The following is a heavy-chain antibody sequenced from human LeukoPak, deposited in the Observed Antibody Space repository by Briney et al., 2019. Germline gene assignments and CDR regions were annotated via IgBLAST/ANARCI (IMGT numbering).Heavy chain of an antibody. CDR2: IIPIFGTA. J-gene: IGHJ3*02. V-gene: IGHV1-69*13. CDR3: ARDTQRGYSPLIDAFDI. Sequence: ASVKVSCKASGGTFSSYAISWVRQAPGQGLEWMGGIIPIFGTANYAQKFQGRVTITADESTSTAYMELSSLRSEDTAVYYCARDTQRGYSPLIDAFDIWGQGTMVTVSS. D-gene: IGHD5-12*01. CDR1: GGTFSSYA.